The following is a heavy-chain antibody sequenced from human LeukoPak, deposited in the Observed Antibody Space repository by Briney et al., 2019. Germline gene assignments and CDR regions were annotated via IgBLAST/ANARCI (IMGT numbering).Heavy chain of an antibody. CDR2: IFYSGST. J-gene: IGHJ4*02. D-gene: IGHD3-10*01. CDR1: GGSISTYY. V-gene: IGHV4-59*01. CDR3: ARSPMVRGVTTFDY. Sequence: SETLSLTCTVSGGSISTYYWSWIRQPPGKGLEWIGYIFYSGSTNYNPSLKSRVTISVDTPKNQFSLKLSSVTAADTAVYYCARSPMVRGVTTFDYWDQGTLVTVSS.